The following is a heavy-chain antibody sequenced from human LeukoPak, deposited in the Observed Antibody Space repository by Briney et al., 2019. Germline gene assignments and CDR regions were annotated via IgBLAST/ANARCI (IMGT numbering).Heavy chain of an antibody. CDR2: ISSSSSYI. CDR1: GFTFSSYS. CDR3: ARAQGTRRYFDY. Sequence: GGSLRLSCAASGFTFSSYSMNWVRQAPGKGLEWVSSISSSSSYIYYADSVKGRFTISRDNAKNSLYLQMNSLRAEDTAVYYCARAQGTRRYFDYWGQGTLVTVSS. V-gene: IGHV3-21*04. J-gene: IGHJ4*02. D-gene: IGHD1-1*01.